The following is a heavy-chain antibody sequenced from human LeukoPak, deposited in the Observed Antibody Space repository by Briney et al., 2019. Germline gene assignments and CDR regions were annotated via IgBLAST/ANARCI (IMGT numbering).Heavy chain of an antibody. J-gene: IGHJ4*02. CDR3: ARTNDYGDPYFDY. D-gene: IGHD4-17*01. Sequence: PSETLSLTCAVYGGSFSGYYWSWIRQPPGKGLEWIGYIYHSGSTYYNPSLKSRVTISVDRSKNQFSLKLSSVTAADTAVYYCARTNDYGDPYFDYWGQGTPVTVSS. CDR2: IYHSGST. CDR1: GGSFSGYY. V-gene: IGHV4-30-2*01.